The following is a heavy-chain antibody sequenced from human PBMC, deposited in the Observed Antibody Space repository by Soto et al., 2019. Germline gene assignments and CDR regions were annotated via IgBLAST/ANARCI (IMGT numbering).Heavy chain of an antibody. Sequence: QVQLVQSGAEVKEPGSSVKVSCKASGGTFSSYTISWVRQAPGQGLEWMGRIIPILGIANYAQKFQGRVTITADKSTSTAYMELSSLRSEDTAVYYCARDIAAAIPNWFDPWGQGTLVTVSS. CDR2: IIPILGIA. CDR1: GGTFSSYT. V-gene: IGHV1-69*08. D-gene: IGHD6-13*01. CDR3: ARDIAAAIPNWFDP. J-gene: IGHJ5*02.